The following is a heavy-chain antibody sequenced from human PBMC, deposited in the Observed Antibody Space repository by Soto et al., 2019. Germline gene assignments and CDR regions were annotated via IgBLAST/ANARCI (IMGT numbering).Heavy chain of an antibody. CDR2: FDPEDGET. D-gene: IGHD6-13*01. J-gene: IGHJ5*02. Sequence: GPSVKVSCKVSGYTLTELSMHWVRQAPGKGLEWMGGFDPEDGETIYAQKFQGRVTMTEDTSTDTAYMELSSLRSEDTAVYYCATVSQFQIAAAGIPWFDPWGQGTLVTVSS. CDR1: GYTLTELS. V-gene: IGHV1-24*01. CDR3: ATVSQFQIAAAGIPWFDP.